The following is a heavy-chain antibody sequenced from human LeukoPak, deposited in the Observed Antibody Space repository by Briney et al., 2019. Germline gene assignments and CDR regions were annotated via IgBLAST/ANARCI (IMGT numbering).Heavy chain of an antibody. CDR1: GDSINSNYNY. D-gene: IGHD3-10*01. J-gene: IGHJ4*02. CDR2: LFDLSFA. V-gene: IGHV4-39*01. CDR3: ARHFVDRGDYFVS. Sequence: PSETLSLTCSVSGDSINSNYNYWGWVRQPPGKSLAWIGSLFDLSFANVYYDPSLKSRVTMSIDTSKNQFSLKLTSVTAADTAVYFCARHFVDRGDYFVSWGQGMLVTVSS.